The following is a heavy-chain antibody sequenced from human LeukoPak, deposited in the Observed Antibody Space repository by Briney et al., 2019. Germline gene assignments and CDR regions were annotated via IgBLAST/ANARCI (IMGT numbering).Heavy chain of an antibody. V-gene: IGHV3-13*01. J-gene: IGHJ3*02. CDR2: IGFAGDT. D-gene: IGHD5-18*01. Sequence: PGGSLRLSCAPSVFTFSTSDMHWVRQPTGRNLEWVSAIGFAGDTYYEDSLKGRFTISRENAKNSLYLQMSSLRAGDTAVYYCARARDVDTDAFDIWGQGTMVTVSS. CDR1: VFTFSTSD. CDR3: ARARDVDTDAFDI.